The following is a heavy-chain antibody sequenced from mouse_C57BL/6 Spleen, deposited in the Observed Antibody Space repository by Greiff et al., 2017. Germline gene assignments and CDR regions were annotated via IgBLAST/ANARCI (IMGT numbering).Heavy chain of an antibody. Sequence: EVQLQQSGPELVKPGASVKISCKASGYTFTDYYMNWVKQSNGKSLEWIGDINPNNGGTSYNQKFKGKATLTVDKSSSTAYMELRSLTSEDSAVYYCARCRYYDYGAMDYWGQGTSVTVSS. D-gene: IGHD2-4*01. V-gene: IGHV1-26*01. CDR3: ARCRYYDYGAMDY. CDR1: GYTFTDYY. CDR2: INPNNGGT. J-gene: IGHJ4*01.